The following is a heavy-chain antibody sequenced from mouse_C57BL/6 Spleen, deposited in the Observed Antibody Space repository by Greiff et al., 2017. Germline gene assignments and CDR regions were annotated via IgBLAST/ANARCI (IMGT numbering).Heavy chain of an antibody. CDR2: IYPGDGDT. CDR1: GYAFSSSW. Sequence: VQLMEPGPELVKPGASVKISCKASGYAFSSSWMNWVKQRPGKGLEWIGQIYPGDGDTNYNGKFKGKATLTADKSSSTAYMQLSSLTSEDSAVYFCARDEPNYYGGDMDDWGQGTSVTVSS. V-gene: IGHV1-82*01. D-gene: IGHD1-1*02. J-gene: IGHJ4*01. CDR3: ARDEPNYYGGDMDD.